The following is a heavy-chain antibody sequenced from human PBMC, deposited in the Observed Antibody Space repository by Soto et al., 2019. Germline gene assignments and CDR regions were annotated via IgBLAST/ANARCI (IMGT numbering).Heavy chain of an antibody. D-gene: IGHD2-2*02. Sequence: VGSLRLSCASSVFTFSNAWMSCVRHSPGKWLEWVGRIKSKTDGGTTDYAAPVKGRFTISRDDSKNTLYLQMNSLKTEDTAVYYCTTGVVPAAINYSYYCMELLGQGTTVKVSS. J-gene: IGHJ6*01. V-gene: IGHV3-15*01. CDR2: IKSKTDGGTT. CDR1: VFTFSNAW. CDR3: TTGVVPAAINYSYYCMEL.